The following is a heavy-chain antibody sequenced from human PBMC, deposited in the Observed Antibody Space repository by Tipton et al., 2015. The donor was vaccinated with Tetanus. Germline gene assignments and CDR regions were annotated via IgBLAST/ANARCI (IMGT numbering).Heavy chain of an antibody. D-gene: IGHD3-3*01. CDR2: ISSSGST. V-gene: IGHV4-61*03. CDR1: GGSLRGGDHY. J-gene: IGHJ4*02. Sequence: LRLSCTVSGGSLRGGDHYWSWIRQPPGKGLEWLAYISSSGSTNSNSFLKSRITVSRDTSKNHFSLNLASVTAADTAVYFCARANCDFSKKGPFDSWGQGIPVIVSA. CDR3: ARANCDFSKKGPFDS.